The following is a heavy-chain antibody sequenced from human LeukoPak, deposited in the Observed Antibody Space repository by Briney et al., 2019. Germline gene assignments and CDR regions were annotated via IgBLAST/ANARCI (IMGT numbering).Heavy chain of an antibody. J-gene: IGHJ4*02. CDR3: AREGMGSYTLDY. CDR1: GFTFSSYS. V-gene: IGHV3-48*01. Sequence: GGSLRLSCAASGFTFSSYSMNWVRQAPGKGMEWVSYISSSSNLIYYADSVKGRFTISRDNAKNSLYLQMNSLRVEDMAVYYCAREGMGSYTLDYWGQGTLVTVSS. CDR2: ISSSSNLI. D-gene: IGHD3-10*01.